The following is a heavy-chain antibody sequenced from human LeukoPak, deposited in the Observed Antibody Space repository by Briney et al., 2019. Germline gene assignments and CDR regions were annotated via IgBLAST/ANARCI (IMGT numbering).Heavy chain of an antibody. J-gene: IGHJ4*02. CDR3: ASGASGSYHYFDY. D-gene: IGHD1-26*01. V-gene: IGHV1-69*06. Sequence: SVKVSCKAFGGTFSSYAISWVRQAPGQGLEWMGGIIPIFGTANYAQKFQGRVTITADKSTSTAYMELSSLRSEDTAVYYCASGASGSYHYFDYWGQGTLVTVSS. CDR1: GGTFSSYA. CDR2: IIPIFGTA.